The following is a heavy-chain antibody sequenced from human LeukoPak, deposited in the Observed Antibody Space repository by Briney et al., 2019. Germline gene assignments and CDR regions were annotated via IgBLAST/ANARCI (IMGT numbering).Heavy chain of an antibody. J-gene: IGHJ3*02. D-gene: IGHD6-6*01. V-gene: IGHV5-10-1*01. Sequence: GESLSISCKGSGDSFTDYWISWVRQMPGKGLEWMGRIDPSDSYTDYSPSFQGHVTMSGDKSISTAYLQWSNLKASDTAMYYCARHKTYSSSLPDAFNIWGQGTMVIVSS. CDR1: GDSFTDYW. CDR3: ARHKTYSSSLPDAFNI. CDR2: IDPSDSYT.